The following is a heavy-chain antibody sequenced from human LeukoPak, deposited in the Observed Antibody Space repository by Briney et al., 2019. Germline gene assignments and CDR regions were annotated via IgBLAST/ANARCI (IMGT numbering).Heavy chain of an antibody. J-gene: IGHJ4*02. CDR3: ARELPREVTLDY. D-gene: IGHD2-21*02. Sequence: GGSLRLSCAASGFTFIAYGMQWVRQAPGKGLVWISRINNDGSSTSYADSVKGRFTISRDNAKNTLYLQVNSLRAEDTGVYYCARELPREVTLDYWGQGTLVTVSS. V-gene: IGHV3-74*01. CDR2: INNDGSST. CDR1: GFTFIAYG.